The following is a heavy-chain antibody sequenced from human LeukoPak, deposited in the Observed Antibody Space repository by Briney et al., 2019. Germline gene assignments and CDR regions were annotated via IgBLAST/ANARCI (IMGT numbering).Heavy chain of an antibody. Sequence: GGSLRLSCAASGFTFSTYGMHWVRQAPGKGLEWLTDIWYDGSNKYYTDSVKGRFTISRDNSKNTLYLQMSSLRAEDTAVYNCARDSNSYGSGATIDYWGQGTLVTVSS. D-gene: IGHD3-10*01. CDR2: IWYDGSNK. CDR3: ARDSNSYGSGATIDY. CDR1: GFTFSTYG. V-gene: IGHV3-33*01. J-gene: IGHJ4*02.